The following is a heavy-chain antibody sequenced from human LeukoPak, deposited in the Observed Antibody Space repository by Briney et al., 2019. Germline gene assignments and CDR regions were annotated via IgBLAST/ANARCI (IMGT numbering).Heavy chain of an antibody. Sequence: PGGSLRLSCAASGFTFSSYGMHWVRQAPGKGLEWVAVISYDGSNKYYADSVKGRFTISRDNSKNTLYLQMNSLRAEDTAVYYCAKGAYSSLYWFDPWGQGTLVTVSS. D-gene: IGHD6-13*01. CDR3: AKGAYSSLYWFDP. CDR1: GFTFSSYG. V-gene: IGHV3-30*18. J-gene: IGHJ5*02. CDR2: ISYDGSNK.